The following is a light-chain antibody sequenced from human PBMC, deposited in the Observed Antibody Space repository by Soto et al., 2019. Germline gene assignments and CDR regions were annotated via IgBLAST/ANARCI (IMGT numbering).Light chain of an antibody. CDR3: QQYNSSPVT. Sequence: EIVLTQSPGTLSLSPGEGATLSCRASQTVSVSHLAWYKHKRGQAPRLLIYGTSNRAPGIPDRFSGSGSGTEITLTISRLEPVDSAVYYCQQYNSSPVTFGGGTKVEIK. CDR2: GTS. J-gene: IGKJ4*01. CDR1: QTVSVSH. V-gene: IGKV3-20*01.